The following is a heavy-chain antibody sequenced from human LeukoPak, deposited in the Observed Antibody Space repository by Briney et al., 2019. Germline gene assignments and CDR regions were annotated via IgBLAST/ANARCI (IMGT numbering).Heavy chain of an antibody. Sequence: KSGGSLRLSCAASGFTFSSYSMNWVRQAPGKGLEWVSSISSSSSYIYYADSVKGRFTISRDNAKNSLYLQMNSLRAEDTAVYYCARVRFGESLSYRPPKDYYYMDVWGKGTTVTVSS. D-gene: IGHD3-10*01. CDR1: GFTFSSYS. CDR3: ARVRFGESLSYRPPKDYYYMDV. CDR2: ISSSSSYI. J-gene: IGHJ6*03. V-gene: IGHV3-21*01.